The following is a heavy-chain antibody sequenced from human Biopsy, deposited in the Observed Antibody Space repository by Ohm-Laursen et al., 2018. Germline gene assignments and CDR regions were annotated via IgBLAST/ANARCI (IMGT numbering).Heavy chain of an antibody. V-gene: IGHV1-69*06. D-gene: IGHD3-10*01. Sequence: SVKVSCNVIGGTFSASGISWVRLAPGHGLEFVGGIIPIFQTTHYAQSFQGRVTIVADKSTSTAYTELSSLRSDDTAIYYCATVRGLVWFGELIAWGQGTLVTVSS. J-gene: IGHJ5*02. CDR3: ATVRGLVWFGELIA. CDR1: GGTFSASG. CDR2: IIPIFQTT.